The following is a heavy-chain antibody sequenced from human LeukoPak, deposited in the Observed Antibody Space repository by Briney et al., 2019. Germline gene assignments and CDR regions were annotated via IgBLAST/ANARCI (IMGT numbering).Heavy chain of an antibody. CDR1: GYTFTSYA. V-gene: IGHV1-69*04. CDR3: AARGYGDYDY. D-gene: IGHD4-17*01. Sequence: ASVKVSCKASGYTFTSYAISWVRQAPGQGLEWMGRIIPILGIANYAQKFQGRVTITADKSTSTAYMELSSLRSEDTAVYYCAARGYGDYDYWGQGTLVTVSS. CDR2: IIPILGIA. J-gene: IGHJ4*02.